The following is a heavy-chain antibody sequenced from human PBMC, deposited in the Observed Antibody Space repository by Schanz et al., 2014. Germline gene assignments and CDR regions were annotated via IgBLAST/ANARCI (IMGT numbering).Heavy chain of an antibody. CDR1: GYTFTSYY. J-gene: IGHJ4*02. V-gene: IGHV1-46*03. Sequence: QVQLVQSGAEVKKPGASVKVSCKASGYTFTSYYMHWVRQAPGQGLEWMGIINPSGGSTSYAQKFQGRVTMTRDTSTRTVYMELSSLRSEDTAVYYCARDGEAAADCDYWGRGTLVTVSS. CDR3: ARDGEAAADCDY. CDR2: INPSGGST. D-gene: IGHD6-13*01.